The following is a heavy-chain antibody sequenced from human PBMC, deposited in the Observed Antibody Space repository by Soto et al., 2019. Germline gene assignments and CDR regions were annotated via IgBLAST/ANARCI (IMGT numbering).Heavy chain of an antibody. CDR1: GFSFSSYS. D-gene: IGHD6-19*01. Sequence: PGGSLRLSCAASGFSFSSYSMNWVRQAPGKGLEWVSYVSSSSSTIYYADSVKGRFTISRDNAKNSLYLQMNSLRDEDTAVYYCARASTGQWLVFDFWGQGTLVTVSS. CDR2: VSSSSSTI. J-gene: IGHJ4*02. V-gene: IGHV3-48*02. CDR3: ARASTGQWLVFDF.